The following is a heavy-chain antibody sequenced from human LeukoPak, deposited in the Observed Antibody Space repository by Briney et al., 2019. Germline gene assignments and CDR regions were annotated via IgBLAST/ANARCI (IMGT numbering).Heavy chain of an antibody. CDR1: GFTFNNHA. Sequence: PGGSLRLSCAASGFTFNNHAMTWVRQAPGKGLEWVSLISDSGSNTYYAGSVRGRFIISRDNSKNTLNLQMSNLRAEDTALYYCARGIYDYGLDFWGQGALVTVSS. J-gene: IGHJ4*02. CDR2: ISDSGSNT. V-gene: IGHV3-23*01. D-gene: IGHD4/OR15-4a*01. CDR3: ARGIYDYGLDF.